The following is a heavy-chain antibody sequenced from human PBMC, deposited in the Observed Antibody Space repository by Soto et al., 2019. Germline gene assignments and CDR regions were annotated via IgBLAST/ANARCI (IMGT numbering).Heavy chain of an antibody. J-gene: IGHJ6*01. CDR1: GGSISSYY. D-gene: IGHD5-12*01. CDR3: ARAGPLESGHDSYYYDGMDV. CDR2: IYYSGST. V-gene: IGHV4-59*01. Sequence: QVQLQESGPGLVKPSETLSLTCTVSGGSISSYYWSWIRQPPGKGLEWIGYIYYSGSTNYNPSLKSRVTRSVDTSKNPFALKLSSVTAADTAVYYCARAGPLESGHDSYYYDGMDVWGQGTTVTVSS.